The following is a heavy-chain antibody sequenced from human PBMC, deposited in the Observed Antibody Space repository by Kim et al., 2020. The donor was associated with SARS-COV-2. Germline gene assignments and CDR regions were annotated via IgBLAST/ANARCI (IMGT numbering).Heavy chain of an antibody. CDR3: ASRTYSSSWFIDY. V-gene: IGHV3-53*01. J-gene: IGHJ4*02. Sequence: ADSVKGRGTISRDNSKNTLYLQRNSLRAEDTAVYYCASRTYSSSWFIDYWGQGTLVTVSS. D-gene: IGHD6-13*01.